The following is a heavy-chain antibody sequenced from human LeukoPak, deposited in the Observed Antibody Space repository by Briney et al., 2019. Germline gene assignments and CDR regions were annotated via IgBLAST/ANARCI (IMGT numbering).Heavy chain of an antibody. D-gene: IGHD6-13*01. CDR1: GYNFINSW. CDR3: ARPSRPIYS. J-gene: IGHJ4*02. CDR2: IYPSDSDT. Sequence: PGESLKISCKTSGYNFINSWIGWVRQMPGKGLEWMGIIYPSDSDTRYSPSFQGQVTISADKSITTAYLQWSSLQVSDTAMYYCARPSRPIYSWGQGTLVTVSS. V-gene: IGHV5-51*01.